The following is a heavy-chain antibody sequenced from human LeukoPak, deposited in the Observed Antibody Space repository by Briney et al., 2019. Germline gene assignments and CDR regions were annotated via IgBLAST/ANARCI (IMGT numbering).Heavy chain of an antibody. CDR3: ARDDSGSYRWDFYYYGMDV. J-gene: IGHJ6*02. V-gene: IGHV4-61*01. CDR1: GGSVSSGSYY. Sequence: SETLSLTCTVSGGSVSSGSYYWSWIRQPPGKGLERIGYIYYSGSTNYNPSLKSRVTISVDTSKNQFSLKLSSVTAADTAVYYCARDDSGSYRWDFYYYGMDVWGQGTTVTVSS. D-gene: IGHD1-26*01. CDR2: IYYSGST.